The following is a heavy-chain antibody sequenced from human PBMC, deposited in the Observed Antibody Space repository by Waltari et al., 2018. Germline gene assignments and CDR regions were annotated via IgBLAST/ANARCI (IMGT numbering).Heavy chain of an antibody. Sequence: VQLVESGGGVVQPGRSLRLSCAASGFTFSSYARHWVRQAPGKGLEVVANINQDGGERYYVDSVNGRFTISRDNAKNSLYLQMNSLRAEDTAVYYCASRDFWSGYSYYFQHWGQGTLVTVSA. D-gene: IGHD3-3*01. J-gene: IGHJ1*01. CDR3: ASRDFWSGYSYYFQH. CDR1: GFTFSSYA. V-gene: IGHV3-7*01. CDR2: INQDGGER.